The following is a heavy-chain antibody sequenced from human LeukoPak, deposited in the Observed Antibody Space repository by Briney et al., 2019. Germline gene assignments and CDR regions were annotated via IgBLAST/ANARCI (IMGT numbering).Heavy chain of an antibody. V-gene: IGHV3-23*01. CDR3: AKGTYSSSWYSFDY. CDR1: GFTFSSYA. Sequence: PGGSLRLSCAASGFTFSSYAMSWVRQAPGKGLEWVSAISGSGGSTYYADSVKGRFTISRDNSKNTLYLQTNSLRAEDTAVYYCAKGTYSSSWYSFDYWGQGTLVTVSS. J-gene: IGHJ4*02. CDR2: ISGSGGST. D-gene: IGHD6-13*01.